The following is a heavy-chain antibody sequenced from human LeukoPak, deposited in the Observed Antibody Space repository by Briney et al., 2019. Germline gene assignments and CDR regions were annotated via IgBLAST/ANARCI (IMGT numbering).Heavy chain of an antibody. Sequence: GSLRLSCAASGFSLSGYAMSWARQAPGKGLEWIGEINHSGSTNYNPSLKSRVTISVDTSKNQFSLKLSSVTAADTAVYYCARGGNYDFWSGYHYYFDYWGQGTLVTVSS. V-gene: IGHV4-34*01. D-gene: IGHD3-3*01. CDR2: INHSGST. J-gene: IGHJ4*02. CDR3: ARGGNYDFWSGYHYYFDY. CDR1: GFSLSGYA.